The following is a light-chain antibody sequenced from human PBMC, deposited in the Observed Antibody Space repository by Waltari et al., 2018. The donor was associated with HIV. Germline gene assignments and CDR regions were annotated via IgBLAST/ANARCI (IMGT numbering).Light chain of an antibody. Sequence: QSALTQPASVSGSPGQSIPISCTGTSSNVGRDDLVTWYQQHPGEVPKLIIYYVTKRPSGVSNRFSCSKSGNTASLTISGLQAEDEADYYCCSCPRSGIRYVFGTGTKVTVL. J-gene: IGLJ1*01. CDR2: YVT. CDR3: CSCPRSGIRYV. V-gene: IGLV2-23*02. CDR1: SSNVGRDDL.